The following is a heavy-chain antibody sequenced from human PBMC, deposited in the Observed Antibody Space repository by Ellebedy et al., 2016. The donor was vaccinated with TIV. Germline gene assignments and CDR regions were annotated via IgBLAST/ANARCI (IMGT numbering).Heavy chain of an antibody. CDR1: GFTFSNYA. J-gene: IGHJ4*02. CDR3: AKGIGGYNFQPLDQ. D-gene: IGHD1-20*01. V-gene: IGHV3-23*01. CDR2: LSGSGGT. Sequence: PGGSLRLSCAASGFTFSNYAMSWVRQAPGTGLEWVSGLSGSGGTYYADSVKGRFTISRDNSKNTLYLQMNSLRAEDTAAYYCAKGIGGYNFQPLDQWGQGTLVTVSS.